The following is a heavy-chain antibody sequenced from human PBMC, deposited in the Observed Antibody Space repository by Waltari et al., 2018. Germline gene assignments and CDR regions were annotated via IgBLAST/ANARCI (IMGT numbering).Heavy chain of an antibody. CDR3: ATDSAGLYCSGGSCYFNAFDI. V-gene: IGHV1-24*01. Sequence: QVQLVQSGAEVKKPGASVKVSCKVSGYTLTELSMHWVRQAPGTGLEWMGGFDPEDGETIYAQKFQGRVTMTEDTSTDTAYMELSSLRSEDTAVYYCATDSAGLYCSGGSCYFNAFDIWGQGTMVTVSS. CDR1: GYTLTELS. D-gene: IGHD2-15*01. J-gene: IGHJ3*02. CDR2: FDPEDGET.